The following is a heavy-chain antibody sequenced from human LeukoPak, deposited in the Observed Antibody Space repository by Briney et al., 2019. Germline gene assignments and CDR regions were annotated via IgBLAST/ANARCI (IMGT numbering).Heavy chain of an antibody. D-gene: IGHD2-15*01. CDR3: ARDFVKLLAYMDV. CDR1: GFTFSTYA. V-gene: IGHV3-30*04. Sequence: GRSLRLSCAASGFTFSTYAMHRVRQAPGKGLEWVAAISYDGSNKNYADSVKGRFTISRDNSKNTLYLQMNSLRAEDTAVYYCARDFVKLLAYMDVWGKGTTVTISS. CDR2: ISYDGSNK. J-gene: IGHJ6*03.